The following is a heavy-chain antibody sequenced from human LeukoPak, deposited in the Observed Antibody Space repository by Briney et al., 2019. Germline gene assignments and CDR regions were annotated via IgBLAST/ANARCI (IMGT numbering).Heavy chain of an antibody. CDR2: IKIKTDGGTT. CDR1: GFTFSNGW. Sequence: GGSLRLSCAASGFTFSNGWMSWVRQPPGKGREWVGRIKIKTDGGTTDYAAPVKGRFTISRDDSKNTLYLQMNSLKTEDTAVYYCTTSRLLWFGELTLFDYWGQGTLVTVSS. CDR3: TTSRLLWFGELTLFDY. D-gene: IGHD3-10*01. V-gene: IGHV3-15*01. J-gene: IGHJ4*02.